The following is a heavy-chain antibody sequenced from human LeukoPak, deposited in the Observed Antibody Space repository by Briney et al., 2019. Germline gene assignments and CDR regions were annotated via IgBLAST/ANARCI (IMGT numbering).Heavy chain of an antibody. J-gene: IGHJ4*02. CDR1: GFTFSGYW. D-gene: IGHD3-10*01. CDR2: IKQDGSEK. CDR3: ARRTYYYGSGSPETGY. Sequence: GGSLRLSCVASGFTFSGYWMSWVRQAPGKGLEWMANIKQDGSEKYYVDSVKGRFTISRENAKNSLYLQMNSLRAEDTAVYYCARRTYYYGSGSPETGYWGQGTLVTVSS. V-gene: IGHV3-7*03.